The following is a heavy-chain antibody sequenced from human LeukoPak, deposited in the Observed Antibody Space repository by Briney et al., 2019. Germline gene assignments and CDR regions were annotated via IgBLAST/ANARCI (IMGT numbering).Heavy chain of an antibody. CDR2: IRYDGSDK. J-gene: IGHJ6*03. D-gene: IGHD5-24*01. Sequence: GGSLRLSCAASGFTFSSYGIHWVRQAPGKGLDWVTFIRYDGSDKYYSDSVKGRFTISRDNSKNVLYLQMNSLRVEDTAVYYCARDNYRPHYYFMDVWGKGTTVTISS. V-gene: IGHV3-30*02. CDR1: GFTFSSYG. CDR3: ARDNYRPHYYFMDV.